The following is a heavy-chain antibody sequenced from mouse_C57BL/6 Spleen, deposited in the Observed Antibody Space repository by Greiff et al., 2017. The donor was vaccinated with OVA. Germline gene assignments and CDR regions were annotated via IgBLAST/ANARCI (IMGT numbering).Heavy chain of an antibody. J-gene: IGHJ4*01. V-gene: IGHV1-54*01. CDR3: AMGGGFYYAMDY. CDR2: INPGSGGT. Sequence: QVQLQQSGAELVRPGTSVKVSCKASGYAFTNYLIEWVKQRPGQGLEWIGVINPGSGGTNYNEKFKGKATLTADKSSSTAYMQLSSLTSEDSAVYFCAMGGGFYYAMDYWGQGTSVTVSS. CDR1: GYAFTNYL.